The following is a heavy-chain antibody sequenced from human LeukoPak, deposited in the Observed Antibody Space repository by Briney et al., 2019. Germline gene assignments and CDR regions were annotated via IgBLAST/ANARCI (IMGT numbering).Heavy chain of an antibody. CDR3: ARDRNWGRGYFDL. D-gene: IGHD7-27*01. CDR1: GGSINGGSYY. Sequence: SQTQSLTCSVSGGSINGGSYYWSWIRQPAGKPLEWIGHIFTTGSTSYNPSLRTRVTISEDSSKDQFSLNLKSVTAADTAVYYCARDRNWGRGYFDLWGRGTLVIVSS. CDR2: IFTTGST. V-gene: IGHV4-61*09. J-gene: IGHJ2*01.